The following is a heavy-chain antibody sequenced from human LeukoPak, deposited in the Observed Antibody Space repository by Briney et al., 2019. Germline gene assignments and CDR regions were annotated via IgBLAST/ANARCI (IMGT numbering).Heavy chain of an antibody. V-gene: IGHV1-2*02. Sequence: ASVKVSCKASGYTFTGYYMHWVRQAPGQGLEWMGWINPNSGGTNYAQNFQGRVTMTRDTSISTAYMELSRLRSDDTAVYYCARARYSYGGLLMGYWGQGTLVTVSS. CDR2: INPNSGGT. CDR1: GYTFTGYY. D-gene: IGHD5-18*01. CDR3: ARARYSYGGLLMGY. J-gene: IGHJ4*02.